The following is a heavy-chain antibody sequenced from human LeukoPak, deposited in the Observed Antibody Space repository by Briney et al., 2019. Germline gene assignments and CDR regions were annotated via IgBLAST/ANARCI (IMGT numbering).Heavy chain of an antibody. D-gene: IGHD2-2*02. CDR2: ISGSGGST. Sequence: GGSLRLSCAASGFTLSSYAMSWVRQAPGKGLEWVSAISGSGGSTYYADSVKGRFTISRDNSKNTLYLQMNSLRAEDTAVYYCANDVVVPAAISPGGMDVWGQGTTVTVSS. V-gene: IGHV3-23*01. CDR3: ANDVVVPAAISPGGMDV. CDR1: GFTLSSYA. J-gene: IGHJ6*02.